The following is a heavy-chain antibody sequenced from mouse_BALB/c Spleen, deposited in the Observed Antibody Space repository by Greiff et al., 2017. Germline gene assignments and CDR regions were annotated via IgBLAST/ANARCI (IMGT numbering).Heavy chain of an antibody. CDR3: ARSRGDYGNFWYFDV. D-gene: IGHD2-1*01. CDR1: GFTFSSFG. V-gene: IGHV5-17*02. J-gene: IGHJ1*01. CDR2: ISSGSSTI. Sequence: EVQGVESGGGLVQPGGSRKLSCAASGFTFSSFGLHWVRQAPEKGLEWVAYISSGSSTIYYADTVKGRFTISRDNPKNTLFLQMTSLRSEDTAMYYCARSRGDYGNFWYFDVWGAGTTVTVSS.